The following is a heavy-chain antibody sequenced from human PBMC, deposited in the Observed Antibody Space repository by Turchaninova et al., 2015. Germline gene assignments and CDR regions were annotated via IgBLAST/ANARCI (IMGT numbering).Heavy chain of an antibody. CDR2: ITAGNGNT. Sequence: QVQLVQSGAEVKKPGASVKVSCKASGYTFTSYAMHWVRQAPGQRLEWMGWITAGNGNTKYSKKFQGRESIHSGTSAGTGDMGLGILGSEGTAVYYCARDCLNCGGDFDYWGQGTLVTVSS. CDR3: ARDCLNCGGDFDY. D-gene: IGHD2-21*01. V-gene: IGHV1-3*01. J-gene: IGHJ4*02. CDR1: GYTFTSYA.